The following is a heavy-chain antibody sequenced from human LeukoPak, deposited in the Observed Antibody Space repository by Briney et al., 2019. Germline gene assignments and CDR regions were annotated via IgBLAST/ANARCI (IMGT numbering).Heavy chain of an antibody. CDR1: GYTFTSYA. D-gene: IGHD3-10*01. J-gene: IGHJ4*02. CDR2: ITPSGGT. CDR3: AMESVAEPLIIV. Sequence: ASVKVSCKASGYTFTSYAMHWVRQAPGQGLEWMGWITPSGGTNYPQKFQGRVAITRDTSITTAYMDLSRLTSDDTAVYYCAMESVAEPLIIVWGQGTLVTVSS. V-gene: IGHV1-2*02.